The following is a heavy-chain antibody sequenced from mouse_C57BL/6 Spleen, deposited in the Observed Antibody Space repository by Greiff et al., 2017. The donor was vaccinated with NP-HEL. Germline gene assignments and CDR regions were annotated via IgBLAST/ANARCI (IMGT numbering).Heavy chain of an antibody. D-gene: IGHD1-1*01. Sequence: VQLQQSGPELVKPGASVKISCKASGYTFTDYYMNWVKQSHGKSLEWIGDINPNNGGTSYNQKFKGKATLTVDKSSSTAYMELRSLTSEDSAVYYCASPHKTNTVVDYYAMDYWGQGTSVTVSS. CDR3: ASPHKTNTVVDYYAMDY. V-gene: IGHV1-26*01. J-gene: IGHJ4*01. CDR2: INPNNGGT. CDR1: GYTFTDYY.